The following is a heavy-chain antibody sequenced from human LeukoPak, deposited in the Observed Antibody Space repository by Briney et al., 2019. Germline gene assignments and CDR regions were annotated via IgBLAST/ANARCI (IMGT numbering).Heavy chain of an antibody. Sequence: ASVKVSCKASGYTFTGYYMHWVRQAPGQGLEWMGWINPNSGATNYAQKFQGRVTMTRDTSISTAYKEVSRLRSDDTAVFYCAREGSGYPYWGQGTLVTVSS. CDR2: INPNSGAT. CDR3: AREGSGYPY. CDR1: GYTFTGYY. J-gene: IGHJ4*02. D-gene: IGHD3-22*01. V-gene: IGHV1-2*02.